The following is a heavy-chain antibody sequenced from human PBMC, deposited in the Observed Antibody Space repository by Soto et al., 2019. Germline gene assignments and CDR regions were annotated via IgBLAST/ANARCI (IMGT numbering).Heavy chain of an antibody. J-gene: IGHJ3*02. CDR1: GCPFRSYW. Sequence: GGSQRLSCTSSGCPFRSYWMHWVRQAPGKGLVWVSRINSDGSSTSYADSVKGRSTISRDNAKNTLYLQMNSLRAEDTAVYYCARLSNGNDAFDIWGQGAMVTVSS. CDR3: ARLSNGNDAFDI. D-gene: IGHD3-16*02. V-gene: IGHV3-74*01. CDR2: INSDGSST.